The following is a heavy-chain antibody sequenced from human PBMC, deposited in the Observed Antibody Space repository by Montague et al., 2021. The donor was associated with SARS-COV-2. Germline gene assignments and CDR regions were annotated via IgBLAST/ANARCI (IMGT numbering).Heavy chain of an antibody. J-gene: IGHJ3*02. CDR2: ISWNSGSR. Sequence: SLRLSCAASGSTFGDYAMHWVRQTPGKGLEWVSGISWNSGSRGYADSVKGRFTIYRDNAENSLYLQMNSLRTEDTAFYYCAKDCYFGAFDIWGQGTMVTVSS. V-gene: IGHV3-9*01. D-gene: IGHD3-10*01. CDR1: GSTFGDYA. CDR3: AKDCYFGAFDI.